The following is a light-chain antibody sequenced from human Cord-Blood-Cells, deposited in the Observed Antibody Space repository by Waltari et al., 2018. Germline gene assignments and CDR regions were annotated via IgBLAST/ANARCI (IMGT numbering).Light chain of an antibody. V-gene: IGKV1-39*01. J-gene: IGKJ4*01. CDR1: QSISSY. Sequence: DIQMTHSPSSLSASVRDRVTITCQASQSISSYLNWYQQKPGKAPKLLIYAASSLQSGVPSRFSGSGSGTDFTLTISSLQPEDIATYYCQQSYSTPRTFGGGTKVEIK. CDR3: QQSYSTPRT. CDR2: AAS.